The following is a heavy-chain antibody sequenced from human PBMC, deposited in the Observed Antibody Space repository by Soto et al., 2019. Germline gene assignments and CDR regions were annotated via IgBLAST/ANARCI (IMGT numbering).Heavy chain of an antibody. Sequence: LRLSCAASGFTFSSYAMHWVRQAPGKGLEWVAVISYDGGNKYYADSVKGRFTISRDNSKNTLYLQMNSLRAEDTAVYYCVHSSGSYYFDYWGQGTLVTVSS. J-gene: IGHJ4*02. CDR1: GFTFSSYA. D-gene: IGHD1-26*01. CDR3: VHSSGSYYFDY. V-gene: IGHV3-30-3*01. CDR2: ISYDGGNK.